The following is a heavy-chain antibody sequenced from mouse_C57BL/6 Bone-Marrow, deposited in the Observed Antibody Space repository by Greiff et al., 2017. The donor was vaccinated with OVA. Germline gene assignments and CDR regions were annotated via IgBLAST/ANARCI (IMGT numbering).Heavy chain of an antibody. CDR1: GYTFTDYY. D-gene: IGHD1-1*01. V-gene: IGHV1-26*01. J-gene: IGHJ4*01. Sequence: EVQLQQSGPELVKPGASVKISCKASGYTFTDYYMNWVKQSHGKSLEWIGDINPNNGGTSYNQKFKGKATLTVDKSSSTAYMELRSLTSEDSAVYYCARWATVVATPYYAMDYWGQGTSVTVSS. CDR3: ARWATVVATPYYAMDY. CDR2: INPNNGGT.